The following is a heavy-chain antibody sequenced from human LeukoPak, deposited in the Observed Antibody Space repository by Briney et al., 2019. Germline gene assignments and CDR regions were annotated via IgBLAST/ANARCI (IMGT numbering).Heavy chain of an antibody. CDR3: ARDKTPKVPAYAFDI. D-gene: IGHD2-2*01. V-gene: IGHV3-21*01. CDR2: ISSSSSYI. CDR1: GFTFSSYS. J-gene: IGHJ3*02. Sequence: PGGSLRLSCAASGFTFSSYSMNWVRQAPGKGLEWVSSISSSSSYIYYADSVKGRFTISRDNAKNSLYLRMNSLRAEDTAVYYCARDKTPKVPAYAFDIWGQGTMVTVSS.